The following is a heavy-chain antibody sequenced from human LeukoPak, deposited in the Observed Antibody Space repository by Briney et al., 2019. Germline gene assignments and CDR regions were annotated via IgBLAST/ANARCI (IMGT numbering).Heavy chain of an antibody. V-gene: IGHV3-21*01. D-gene: IGHD3-10*01. Sequence: PGGSLRLSCAASGFTFSSYSMNWVRQAPGKGLEWVSSISSSSSYIYYADSVKGRFTISRDNAKNSLYLQMNSLRAEDTAVYYCARVLWFGESQRPLYYYYYGMDVWGQGTRSPSP. CDR1: GFTFSSYS. J-gene: IGHJ6*02. CDR3: ARVLWFGESQRPLYYYYYGMDV. CDR2: ISSSSSYI.